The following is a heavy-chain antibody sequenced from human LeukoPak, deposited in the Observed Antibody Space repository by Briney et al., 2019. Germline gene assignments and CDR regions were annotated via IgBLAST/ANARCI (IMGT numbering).Heavy chain of an antibody. Sequence: GESLKISCKASGYTFSNFWIGWVRQMPGKGLEWMGIIYPGDSDTRYSPSFQGQVTISADKSISTAYLQWSSLKASDTAMYYCARPGGYSWIDAFEIWGQGTMVTVSS. CDR1: GYTFSNFW. J-gene: IGHJ3*02. D-gene: IGHD5-18*01. V-gene: IGHV5-51*01. CDR2: IYPGDSDT. CDR3: ARPGGYSWIDAFEI.